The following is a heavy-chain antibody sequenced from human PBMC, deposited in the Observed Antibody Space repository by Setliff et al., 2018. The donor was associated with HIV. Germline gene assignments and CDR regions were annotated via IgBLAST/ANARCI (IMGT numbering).Heavy chain of an antibody. CDR2: GSYSGSS. Sequence: LSLTCSVSGGSISSSSYYWGWIRQPPGKGLEWIGSGSYSGSSHYNPSLKSRVTIAVDTSKNQFSLKLISMTAADTAVYYCASCHVGYAYDFNYWGQGALVTVSS. CDR3: ASCHVGYAYDFNY. J-gene: IGHJ4*02. CDR1: GGSISSSSYY. V-gene: IGHV4-39*01. D-gene: IGHD3-16*01.